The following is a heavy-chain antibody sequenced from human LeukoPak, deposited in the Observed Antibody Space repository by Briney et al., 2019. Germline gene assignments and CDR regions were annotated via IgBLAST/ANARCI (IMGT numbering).Heavy chain of an antibody. CDR3: ARNFNFYNMDV. CDR2: ISGRT. V-gene: IGHV1-18*01. J-gene: IGHJ6*04. Sequence: GASVKISCKASGYNFTSYGLSWVRQAPGQGLEWMGWISGRTSYAPNFQGRVTMTTDTARSTAYMELRSLGSDDTAIYYCARNFNFYNMDVWGKGTTVTISS. CDR1: GYNFTSYG.